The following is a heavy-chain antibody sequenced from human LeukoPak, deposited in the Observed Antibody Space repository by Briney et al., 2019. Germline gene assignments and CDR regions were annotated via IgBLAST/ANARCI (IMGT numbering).Heavy chain of an antibody. J-gene: IGHJ3*02. D-gene: IGHD6-19*01. CDR2: IYYSGST. V-gene: IGHV4-59*01. CDR1: GGSISSYY. CDR3: VRVRGGPAVKVAFDI. Sequence: TPSETLSLTCTVSGGSISSYYWSWIRQPPGKGLEWIGYIYYSGSTNYNPSLKSRVTISVDTSKNQFSLKLSSVTAADTAVYYCVRVRGGPAVKVAFDIWGQGTMVTVSS.